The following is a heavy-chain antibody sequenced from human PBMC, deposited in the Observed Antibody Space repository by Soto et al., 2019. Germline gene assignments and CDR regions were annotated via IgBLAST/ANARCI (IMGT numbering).Heavy chain of an antibody. CDR1: GFSLPTDRVG. CDR2: IYWDDTK. Sequence: QITLKESGPTLVKPTQTLTLTCTFSGFSLPTDRVGVGWIRQPPGKALEWLAVIYWDDTKTYRPSLKSRLTIPKGPSKNQVALTMTDMDPVDTATYYCAHAYGGRSLYWGQGTLVTVSS. J-gene: IGHJ4*02. CDR3: AHAYGGRSLY. V-gene: IGHV2-5*02. D-gene: IGHD1-26*01.